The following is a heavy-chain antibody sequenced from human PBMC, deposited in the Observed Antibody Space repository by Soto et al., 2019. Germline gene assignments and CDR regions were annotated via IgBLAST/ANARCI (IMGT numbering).Heavy chain of an antibody. CDR3: ARDVRATYDFWSVDWFDP. Sequence: QVQLVQSGAEVKKPGVSVKVSCKASGYTFINYGISWVRQAPGQGLEWMGWISAYNGNTNYAQKLQGRVTMTTDTSTSTAYMELRSLRSDDTAVYYCARDVRATYDFWSVDWFDPWGQGTLVTVSS. CDR2: ISAYNGNT. CDR1: GYTFINYG. V-gene: IGHV1-18*01. J-gene: IGHJ5*02. D-gene: IGHD3-3*01.